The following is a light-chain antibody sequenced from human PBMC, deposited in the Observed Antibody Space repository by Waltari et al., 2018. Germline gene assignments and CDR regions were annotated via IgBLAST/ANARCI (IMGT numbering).Light chain of an antibody. Sequence: EVVLTQSPDTLSLSPGERATLSCRASQSLTKRYLAWYQQKPGQAPRLLIYVASSRAAGIPYRFSGSGSGTDFTLTISRLEPEDFAVYYCQQYGSSIMYTFGQGTKLEIK. V-gene: IGKV3-20*01. CDR2: VAS. CDR3: QQYGSSIMYT. J-gene: IGKJ2*01. CDR1: QSLTKRY.